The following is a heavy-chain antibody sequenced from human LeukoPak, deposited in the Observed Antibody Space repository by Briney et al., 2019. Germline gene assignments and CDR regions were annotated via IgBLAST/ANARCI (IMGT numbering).Heavy chain of an antibody. V-gene: IGHV1-2*02. CDR1: GYTFTGYY. J-gene: IGHJ5*02. CDR2: INPNSGGA. CDR3: ARDLVNNWFDP. Sequence: GASVKVSCKASGYTFTGYYMHWVRQAPGQGLEWMGWINPNSGGANYAQKFQGRVTMTRGTSISTAYMELSRLRSDDTAVYYCARDLVNNWFDPWGQGTLVTVSS.